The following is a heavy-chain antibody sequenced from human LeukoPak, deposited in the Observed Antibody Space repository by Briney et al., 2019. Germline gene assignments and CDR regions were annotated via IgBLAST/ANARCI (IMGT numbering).Heavy chain of an antibody. D-gene: IGHD5-24*01. V-gene: IGHV3-48*04. Sequence: TGGSLRLSCAASGFTFSSYGMHWVRQAPGKGLEWVSYISSSGSTIYYADSVKGRFTISRDNAKNSLYLQMNSLRAEDTAVYYCARDKVATITRYYYGMDVWGQGTTVTVSS. CDR1: GFTFSSYG. CDR2: ISSSGSTI. CDR3: ARDKVATITRYYYGMDV. J-gene: IGHJ6*02.